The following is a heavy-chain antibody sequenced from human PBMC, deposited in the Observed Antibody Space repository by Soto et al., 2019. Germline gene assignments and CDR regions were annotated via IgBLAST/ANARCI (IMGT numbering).Heavy chain of an antibody. V-gene: IGHV4-34*01. Sequence: QVQLQQWGAGLLKPSETLSLTCAVYGGSFSGYYWGWIRQPPGKGLERIGEINDSGRTYYNPSLKGRVTTSINTSKNQFSLKVTSVTAAATAVYYCARGDGYRDYWGQGTLVSVSS. D-gene: IGHD5-12*01. CDR1: GGSFSGYY. CDR2: INDSGRT. CDR3: ARGDGYRDY. J-gene: IGHJ4*02.